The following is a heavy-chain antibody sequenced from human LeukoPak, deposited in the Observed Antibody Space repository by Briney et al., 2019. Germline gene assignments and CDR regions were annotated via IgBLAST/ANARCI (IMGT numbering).Heavy chain of an antibody. CDR3: ARGKGSITIFGVVDEAYGMDV. CDR1: GYTFTSYY. Sequence: ASVKVSCKASGYTFTSYYMHWVRQAPGQGLEWMGIINPSGGSTSYAQKFQGRVTMTRDTSTSTVYMELSSLRSEDTAVYYCARGKGSITIFGVVDEAYGMDVWGQGTTVTVSS. CDR2: INPSGGST. J-gene: IGHJ6*02. D-gene: IGHD3-3*01. V-gene: IGHV1-46*01.